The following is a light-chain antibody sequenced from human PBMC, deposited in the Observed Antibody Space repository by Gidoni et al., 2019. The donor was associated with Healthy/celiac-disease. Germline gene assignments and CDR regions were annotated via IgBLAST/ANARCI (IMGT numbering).Light chain of an antibody. CDR3: QQYGSSPWT. J-gene: IGKJ1*01. V-gene: IGKV3-20*01. CDR1: QSVSSSY. CDR2: GAS. Sequence: DIVSTQSPGTLSLSSGERATLPCRASQSVSSSYLDWYQQKPGQAPRILIYGASSRATGIPDRFSGSGSGTDFTLTISRLEPEDVAEYYCQQYGSSPWTFGQGTKVEIK.